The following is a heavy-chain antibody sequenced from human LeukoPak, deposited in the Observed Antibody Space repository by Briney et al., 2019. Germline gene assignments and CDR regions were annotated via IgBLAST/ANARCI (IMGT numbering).Heavy chain of an antibody. CDR2: IYTSGST. CDR1: GGSISSYY. Sequence: SETLSLTCTVSGGSISSYYWSWIRQPAGKGLEWIGRIYTSGSTNYNPSLKSRVTMSVDTSKNQFSLKLSSVTAADTAVYYCARLRTYYYGSGTSSSTFDYWGQGTLVTVSS. J-gene: IGHJ4*02. D-gene: IGHD3-10*01. V-gene: IGHV4-4*07. CDR3: ARLRTYYYGSGTSSSTFDY.